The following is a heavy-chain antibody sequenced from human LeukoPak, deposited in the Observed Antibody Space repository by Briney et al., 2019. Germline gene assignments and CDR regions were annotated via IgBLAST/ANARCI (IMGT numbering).Heavy chain of an antibody. CDR2: IKEDGSEK. V-gene: IGHV3-7*01. Sequence: GRSLRLSCAASGFTFSSYGMHWVRQAPGKGLEWVAYIKEDGSEKNYVDSVKGRFTISRDNAKNSLYLQMNSLRAEDTAVYYCVRDRGYCSGGNCYTVLDYWGQGTLVTVSS. CDR1: GFTFSSYG. J-gene: IGHJ4*02. CDR3: VRDRGYCSGGNCYTVLDY. D-gene: IGHD2-15*01.